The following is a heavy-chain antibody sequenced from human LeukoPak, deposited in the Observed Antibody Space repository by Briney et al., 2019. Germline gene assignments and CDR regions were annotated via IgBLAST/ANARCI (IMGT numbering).Heavy chain of an antibody. J-gene: IGHJ4*02. CDR3: ASGTMVRGVPST. Sequence: SVKVSCEASGGTFSSYTISWVRQAPGQGLEWMGGIIPIFGTANYAQKFQGRVTITADKSTSTAYMELSSLRSEDTAVYYCASGTMVRGVPSTWGQGTLVTVSS. D-gene: IGHD3-10*01. CDR1: GGTFSSYT. V-gene: IGHV1-69*06. CDR2: IIPIFGTA.